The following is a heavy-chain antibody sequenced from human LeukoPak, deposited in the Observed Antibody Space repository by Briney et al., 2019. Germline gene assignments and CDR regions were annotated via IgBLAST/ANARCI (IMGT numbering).Heavy chain of an antibody. J-gene: IGHJ4*02. CDR1: GYTFTSYD. CDR3: ARFTTVTTQPDY. D-gene: IGHD4-17*01. Sequence: SVKVSCKASGYTFTSYDINWVRQATGQGLEWMGWMNPNSGNTGYAQKFQGRVTMTRNTSISTAYMELSSLRSEDTAVYYCARFTTVTTQPDYWGQGTLVTVSS. CDR2: MNPNSGNT. V-gene: IGHV1-8*01.